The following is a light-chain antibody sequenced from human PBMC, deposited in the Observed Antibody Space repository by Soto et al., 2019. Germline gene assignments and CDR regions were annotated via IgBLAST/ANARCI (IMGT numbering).Light chain of an antibody. CDR1: QSVSSSY. Sequence: ESVFPHSPGTLSMSPGERATLSCRASQSVSSSYSAWYQQKPGQAPRLLIYVASSRATGIPDRFSGSGSGTDFTLTISRLAPEDFAVEYCQQYGSSPFTFGSGTKVYIK. CDR2: VAS. CDR3: QQYGSSPFT. J-gene: IGKJ3*01. V-gene: IGKV3-20*01.